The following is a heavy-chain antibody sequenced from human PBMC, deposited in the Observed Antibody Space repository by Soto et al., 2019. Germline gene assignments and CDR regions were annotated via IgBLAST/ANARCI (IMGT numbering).Heavy chain of an antibody. V-gene: IGHV3-48*02. D-gene: IGHD2-15*01. CDR1: GFTFSSYS. CDR3: ARDIVVVVAATHYGMDV. Sequence: PGGSLRLSCAASGFTFSSYSMNWVRQAPGKGLEWVSYISSSSSTIYYADSVKGRFTISRDNAKNSLYLQMNSLRDEDTAVYYCARDIVVVVAATHYGMDVWGQGTTVTVSS. CDR2: ISSSSSTI. J-gene: IGHJ6*02.